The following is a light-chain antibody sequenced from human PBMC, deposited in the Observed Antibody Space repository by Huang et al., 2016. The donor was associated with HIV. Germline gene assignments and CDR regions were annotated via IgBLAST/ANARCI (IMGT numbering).Light chain of an antibody. CDR2: AAT. V-gene: IGKV1-39*01. CDR1: QSIIAY. Sequence: DIQMTQSPSSLSASVGDRVTITCRASQSIIAYLNWYQQKPGKAPSLLIYAATSLQSGVPSRFSGSGSWTDFTLTISSLQPADFATYYCQQSFSIPWTFGQGTKVEIK. J-gene: IGKJ1*01. CDR3: QQSFSIPWT.